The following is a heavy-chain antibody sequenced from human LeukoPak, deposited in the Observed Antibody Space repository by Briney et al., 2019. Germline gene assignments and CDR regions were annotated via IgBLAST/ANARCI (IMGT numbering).Heavy chain of an antibody. CDR1: GLIFSNAW. J-gene: IGHJ1*01. V-gene: IGHV3-15*01. CDR2: LKSKTDGGTT. Sequence: GGSLRLSCAASGLIFSNAWMRWVRQAPGKGLEWVGRLKSKTDGGTTDYAAPVKGRFTISRDDSKNTLYLQMNSLKTEDTAVYYCTTRVTTKYFEHWGQGTLVTVSS. CDR3: TTRVTTKYFEH. D-gene: IGHD4-11*01.